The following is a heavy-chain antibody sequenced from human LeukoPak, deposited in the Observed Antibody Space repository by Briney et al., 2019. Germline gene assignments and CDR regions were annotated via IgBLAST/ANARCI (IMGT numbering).Heavy chain of an antibody. D-gene: IGHD2-21*02. CDR3: ARIVVVTAHFDY. Sequence: PSETLSLTCTVSGDSISSSSYYWGWIRQPPGKGLEWIGTIFYSGSTYYNPSLKSRVTLSVDTSKNQFSLRLTSVTAADTAVYYCARIVVVTAHFDYWGQGTLVTVSS. CDR1: GDSISSSSYY. CDR2: IFYSGST. J-gene: IGHJ4*02. V-gene: IGHV4-39*07.